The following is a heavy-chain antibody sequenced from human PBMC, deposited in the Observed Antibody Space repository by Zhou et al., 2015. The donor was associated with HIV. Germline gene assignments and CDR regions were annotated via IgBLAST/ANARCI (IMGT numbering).Heavy chain of an antibody. CDR1: GGTFSSYA. CDR2: IIPIFGTA. V-gene: IGHV1-69*01. J-gene: IGHJ4*02. CDR3: ASYIGGHIAAAVRVFDY. D-gene: IGHD6-13*01. Sequence: QVQLVQSGAEVKKPGSSVKVSCKASGGTFSSYAISWVRQAPGQGLEWMGGIIPIFGTANYAQKFQGRVTITADESTSTAYMELSSLRSEDTAVYYCASYIGGHIAAAVRVFDYWGQGTLVTVSS.